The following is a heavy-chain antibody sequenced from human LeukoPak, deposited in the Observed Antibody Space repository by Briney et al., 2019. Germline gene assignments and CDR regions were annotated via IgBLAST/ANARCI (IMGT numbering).Heavy chain of an antibody. V-gene: IGHV3-48*04. CDR1: GFIFSSYG. D-gene: IGHD4-17*01. J-gene: IGHJ6*03. CDR3: ARDVTDYGDYPYYYYMDV. CDR2: ISNSGSTI. Sequence: GGSLRLSCAASGFIFSSYGMNWVRQVPGKGLEWISYISNSGSTIIYADSVKGRFTISRDNAKNSLYLQMNSLRAEDTAVYYCARDVTDYGDYPYYYYMDVWGKGTTVTISS.